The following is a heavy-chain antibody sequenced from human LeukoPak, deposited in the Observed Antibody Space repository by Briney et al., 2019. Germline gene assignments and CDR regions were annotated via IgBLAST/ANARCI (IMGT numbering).Heavy chain of an antibody. V-gene: IGHV1-69*13. CDR1: GGTFSTYG. J-gene: IGHJ4*02. CDR2: IIPIFGTP. D-gene: IGHD2-8*01. Sequence: GASVKVSCKSSGGTFSTYGVSWVRQAPGQGLEWVGGIIPIFGTPNYAQKFQGRATITADESTSTACMELSSLRSEDTAVYYCARDESLYCTKTNCLPIDSWGQGTLVTVSS. CDR3: ARDESLYCTKTNCLPIDS.